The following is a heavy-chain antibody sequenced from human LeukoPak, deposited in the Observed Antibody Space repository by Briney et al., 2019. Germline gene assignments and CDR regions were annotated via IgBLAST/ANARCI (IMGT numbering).Heavy chain of an antibody. J-gene: IGHJ3*02. Sequence: SETLSLTCAVYGGSFSGYYWSWIRQPPGKGLEWIGYIYYSGSTNYNPSLKSRVTISVDTSKNQFSLKLSSVTAADTAVYYCAREASHSSGPKNAFDIWGQGTMVTVSS. CDR1: GGSFSGYY. V-gene: IGHV4-59*01. CDR3: AREASHSSGPKNAFDI. CDR2: IYYSGST. D-gene: IGHD6-19*01.